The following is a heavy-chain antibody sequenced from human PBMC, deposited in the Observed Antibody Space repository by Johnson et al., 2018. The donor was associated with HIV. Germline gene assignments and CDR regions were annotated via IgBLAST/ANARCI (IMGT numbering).Heavy chain of an antibody. CDR3: AREMEDDVWGNYRRDGSDI. CDR2: IHAAGSAT. J-gene: IGHJ3*02. V-gene: IGHV3-7*01. CDR1: RITFSSNW. D-gene: IGHD3-16*02. Sequence: VQLVESGGGLVQPGGSLRVSCVASRITFSSNWMGWVRQAPGKCLAWVAHIHAAGSATYYVASLHGRFTISRDNGKNSLYLQINSLRAEDTAVYYCAREMEDDVWGNYRRDGSDIWGKGTMVTVSS.